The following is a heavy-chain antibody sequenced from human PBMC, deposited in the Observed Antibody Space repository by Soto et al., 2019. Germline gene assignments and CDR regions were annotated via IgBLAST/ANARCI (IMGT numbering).Heavy chain of an antibody. Sequence: ETLSLTCSVSGGSISGSYWSWIRHSPGKGLEWLGYVYYTGSTNYSPSLRSRVSISVDTSKNEFSLRLSSVTAADTAVYFCARSVAVPGAHIDYWGQGTQVTVSS. CDR1: GGSISGSY. V-gene: IGHV4-59*01. CDR3: ARSVAVPGAHIDY. D-gene: IGHD6-19*01. CDR2: VYYTGST. J-gene: IGHJ4*02.